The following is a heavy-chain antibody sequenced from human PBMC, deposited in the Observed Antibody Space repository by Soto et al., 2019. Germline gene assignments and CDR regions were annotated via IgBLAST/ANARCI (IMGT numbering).Heavy chain of an antibody. J-gene: IGHJ6*02. D-gene: IGHD2-2*02. CDR2: ISGSGGTT. V-gene: IGHV3-23*01. CDR3: TRYCPTASCYIRYGMDV. Sequence: EVQLLESGGGLVQPGGSLRLSCAAAGFTFSSYDMTWVRQAPGKGLEWVSTISGSGGTTYYADSVRGRFTISRDNSKNTLYLQMNTLRAEDTALYSCTRYCPTASCYIRYGMDVWGQGTTVTVSS. CDR1: GFTFSSYD.